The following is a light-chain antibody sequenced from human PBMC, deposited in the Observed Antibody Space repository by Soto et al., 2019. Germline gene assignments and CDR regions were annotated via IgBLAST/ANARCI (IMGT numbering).Light chain of an antibody. CDR2: GAS. V-gene: IGKV3-20*01. J-gene: IGKJ1*01. Sequence: EIVLTQSPGTLSVSPGERATLSCRASQSVSSSYLAWYQQKPGQPPRLLIYGASSRATGIPDRFSASGSGTEFTLTISRLEPEDFAVYYCQQYGRTFGQGTKVDIK. CDR1: QSVSSSY. CDR3: QQYGRT.